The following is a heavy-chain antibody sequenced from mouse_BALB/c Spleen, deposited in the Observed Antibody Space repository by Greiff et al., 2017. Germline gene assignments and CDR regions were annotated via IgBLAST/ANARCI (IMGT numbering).Heavy chain of an antibody. D-gene: IGHD2-4*01. CDR3: ARGGASDYAWFAY. V-gene: IGHV5-17*02. CDR1: GFTFSSFG. Sequence: EVHLVESGGGLVQPGGSRKLSCAASGFTFSSFGMHWVRQAPEKGLEWVAYISSGSSTIYYADTVKGRFTISRDNPKNTLFLQMTSLRSEDTAMYYCARGGASDYAWFAYWGQGTLVTVSA. CDR2: ISSGSSTI. J-gene: IGHJ3*01.